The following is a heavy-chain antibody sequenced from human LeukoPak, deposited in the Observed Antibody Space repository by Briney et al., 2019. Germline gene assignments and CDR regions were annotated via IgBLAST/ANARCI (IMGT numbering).Heavy chain of an antibody. V-gene: IGHV1-8*01. CDR2: MNPNSGNP. J-gene: IGHJ6*02. CDR3: ARAYYGSGSYSHPNYYYYGMDV. D-gene: IGHD3-10*01. CDR1: GYTFTSYD. Sequence: ASVKVSCKASGYTFTSYDINWVRQATGQGLEWMGWMNPNSGNPGYAQKFQGRVTMTRNTSISTAYMELSSLRSEDTAVYYCARAYYGSGSYSHPNYYYYGMDVWGQGTTVTVSS.